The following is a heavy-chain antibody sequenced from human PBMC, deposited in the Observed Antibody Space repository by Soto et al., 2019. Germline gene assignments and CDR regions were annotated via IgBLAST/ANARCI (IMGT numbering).Heavy chain of an antibody. J-gene: IGHJ4*02. D-gene: IGHD5-12*01. CDR2: IYYDGST. CDR1: GASISSSSFY. CDR3: ARSHIVPRLFMYPYDY. V-gene: IGHV4-39*01. Sequence: QLQLQESGPGLVKPSETLSLTCTVSGASISSSSFYWGWIRQPPGKGLESIANIYYDGSTYYNPSLKSRVPISVDPSKSQFSLKLSSVTAADTAVYYRARSHIVPRLFMYPYDYWGQGSLVTVSS.